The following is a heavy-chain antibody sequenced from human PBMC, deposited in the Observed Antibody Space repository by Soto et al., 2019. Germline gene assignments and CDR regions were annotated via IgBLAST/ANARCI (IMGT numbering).Heavy chain of an antibody. V-gene: IGHV3-30*04. Sequence: QVQVVESGGGVVQPGRSLRLSCAASGFTFSRYAIHWVRQAPGKGLEWVAVISRDGTNKYYVDSVKGRFTISRDNSRNTLYLQKNSLRHEDADVYYCARSRSGAVSDSFDFLGQGTLVTVSS. CDR3: ARSRSGAVSDSFDF. CDR1: GFTFSRYA. J-gene: IGHJ4*02. D-gene: IGHD3-10*01. CDR2: ISRDGTNK.